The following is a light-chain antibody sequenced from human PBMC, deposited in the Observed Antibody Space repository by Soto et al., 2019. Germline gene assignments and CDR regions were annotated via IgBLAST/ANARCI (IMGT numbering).Light chain of an antibody. CDR3: QQYGSSPWT. V-gene: IGKV3-20*01. CDR1: QSVSSY. J-gene: IGKJ1*01. CDR2: GAS. Sequence: EIVLTQSPATLSLSPGERATLSCRASQSVSSYLAWYQQKPAQAPRLLIYGASNRATGIADRFSGSGSGTDFTLIISRLQPEYFALYYCQQYGSSPWTFGQGTKVEIK.